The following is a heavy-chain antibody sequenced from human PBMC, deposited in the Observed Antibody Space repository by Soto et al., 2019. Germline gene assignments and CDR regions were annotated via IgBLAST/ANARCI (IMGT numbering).Heavy chain of an antibody. CDR2: ISYDGSNK. V-gene: IGHV3-30-3*01. CDR3: ARPLWRDDYNWGYLDL. Sequence: QVQLVESGGGVVQPGRSLRLSCAASGFTFSSYAMHWVRQAPGKGLEWVAVISYDGSNKYYADSVKGRFTISRDNSKNTLYLKMNSLRAEDTAVYYCARPLWRDDYNWGYLDLWGRGTLVTVSS. CDR1: GFTFSSYA. J-gene: IGHJ2*01. D-gene: IGHD4-4*01.